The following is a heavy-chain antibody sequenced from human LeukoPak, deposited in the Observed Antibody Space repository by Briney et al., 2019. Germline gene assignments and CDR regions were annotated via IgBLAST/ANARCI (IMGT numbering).Heavy chain of an antibody. Sequence: PETLSLTCAVYGXSFSGYYWYWIRQPPGKGLEWIGEINHSGSTNYNPSLKSRVTISVDTSKNQFSLRLRSVIATDTAVYYCARGTHWFDPWGQGTLVTVSS. CDR3: ARGTHWFDP. V-gene: IGHV4-34*01. CDR2: INHSGST. D-gene: IGHD2-15*01. CDR1: GXSFSGYY. J-gene: IGHJ5*02.